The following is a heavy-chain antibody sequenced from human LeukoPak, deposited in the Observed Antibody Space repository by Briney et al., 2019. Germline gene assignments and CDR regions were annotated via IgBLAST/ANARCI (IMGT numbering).Heavy chain of an antibody. V-gene: IGHV3-74*01. D-gene: IGHD3-10*02. Sequence: QPGGSLRLSCATSGFTFSSYWMYWVRQAPGKGLVWVSCINSDGSSTSYADSVKGRFTISRDNAKNTLYVQMNSLRAEDTAVYYCAGSLFSNWYFDLWGRGTLVTVSS. CDR3: AGSLFSNWYFDL. CDR2: INSDGSST. J-gene: IGHJ2*01. CDR1: GFTFSSYW.